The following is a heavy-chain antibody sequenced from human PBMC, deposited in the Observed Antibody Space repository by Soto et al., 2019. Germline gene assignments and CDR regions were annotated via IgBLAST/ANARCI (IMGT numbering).Heavy chain of an antibody. J-gene: IGHJ4*02. CDR3: AKDDGEDTDMFDY. V-gene: IGHV3-30*18. CDR1: GFTFSSYG. D-gene: IGHD3-10*01. Sequence: GGSLRLSCAASGFTFSSYGMHWVRQAPGKGLEWVAVISYDGSNKYYADSVKGRFTISRDNYKNTLYLQMNSLRAEDTAVYYCAKDDGEDTDMFDYWGQGTLVTVSS. CDR2: ISYDGSNK.